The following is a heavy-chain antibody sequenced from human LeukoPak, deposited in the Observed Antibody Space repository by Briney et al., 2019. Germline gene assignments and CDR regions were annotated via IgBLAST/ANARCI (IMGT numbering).Heavy chain of an antibody. V-gene: IGHV4-59*13. CDR3: ARGRNDFDY. D-gene: IGHD1-1*01. Sequence: SETLSLTCTVSGGSIHSYYWSWIRQPPGKGLEWIGYISYSGSTYYNPSLKSRVTISLGTSKNQFSLRLTSVTAADTAMYYCARGRNDFDYWGQGTLVTVSS. J-gene: IGHJ4*02. CDR1: GGSIHSYY. CDR2: ISYSGST.